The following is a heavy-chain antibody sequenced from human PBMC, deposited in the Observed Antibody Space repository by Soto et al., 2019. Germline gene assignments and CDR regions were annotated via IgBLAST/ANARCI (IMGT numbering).Heavy chain of an antibody. D-gene: IGHD3-10*01. J-gene: IGHJ6*02. CDR1: GFTFDDYA. Sequence: DVQLVESGGGLVQPGRSLRLSCAASGFTFDDYAMHWVRQAPGKGLEWVSGISWNSGSIGYADSVKGRFTISRDNAKNSLYLQMNSLRAEDTALYYCAKDVSGSPTYYGMDVWGQGTTVTVSS. CDR3: AKDVSGSPTYYGMDV. CDR2: ISWNSGSI. V-gene: IGHV3-9*01.